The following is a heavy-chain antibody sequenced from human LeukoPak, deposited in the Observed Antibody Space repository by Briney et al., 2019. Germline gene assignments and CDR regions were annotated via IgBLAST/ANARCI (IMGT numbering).Heavy chain of an antibody. CDR2: INPNSGGT. CDR3: ARDQAYIAVADTPDY. D-gene: IGHD6-19*01. Sequence: ASVKVSFKASGYTFTGYYMHWMRQAPGQGLEWMGWINPNSGGTNYAQKFQGRVTMTRDTSISTAYMELSRLRSDDTAVYYCARDQAYIAVADTPDYWGQGTLVTVSS. J-gene: IGHJ4*02. CDR1: GYTFTGYY. V-gene: IGHV1-2*02.